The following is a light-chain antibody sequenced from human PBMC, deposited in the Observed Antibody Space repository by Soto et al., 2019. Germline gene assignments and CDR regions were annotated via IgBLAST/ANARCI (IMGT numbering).Light chain of an antibody. CDR2: NNN. V-gene: IGLV1-44*01. CDR3: AAWDTSLKVV. J-gene: IGLJ3*02. CDR1: SSNIGSNS. Sequence: QSVLTQPPSVSATPGQRVTISCFGGSSNIGSNSVNWYQQVPGMAPKLLIYNNNQRPSGVPDRFSGSKSGTSASLAISGLQSEDEADFYCAAWDTSLKVVFGGGTKLTVL.